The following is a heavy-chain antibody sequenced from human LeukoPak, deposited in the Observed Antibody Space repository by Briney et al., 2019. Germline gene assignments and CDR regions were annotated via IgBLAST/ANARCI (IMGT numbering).Heavy chain of an antibody. CDR1: GGSFSGYY. J-gene: IGHJ4*02. Sequence: SETLSLTCAVYGGSFSGYYWSWIRQPPGKGLEWIGEINLSGSTNYNPSLKSRVTISVDTSKNQFSLKLSSVTAADTAVYYCARGLRYSSSVEGYWGQGTLVTVSS. D-gene: IGHD6-6*01. CDR3: ARGLRYSSSVEGY. V-gene: IGHV4-34*01. CDR2: INLSGST.